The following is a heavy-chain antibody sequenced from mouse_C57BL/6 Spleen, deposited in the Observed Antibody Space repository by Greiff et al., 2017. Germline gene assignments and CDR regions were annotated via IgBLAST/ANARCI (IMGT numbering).Heavy chain of an antibody. D-gene: IGHD1-1*01. CDR1: GYTFTSYW. CDR3: ARSDYYGSGGYFDV. Sequence: QVQLQQPGAELVKPGASVKLSCKASGYTFTSYWMHWVKQRPGQGLEWIGMIHPNSGSTNYNEKFKSKATLTVDKSSSTAYMRLSSLTSEDSAVYYCARSDYYGSGGYFDVWGTGTTVTVSS. CDR2: IHPNSGST. V-gene: IGHV1-64*01. J-gene: IGHJ1*03.